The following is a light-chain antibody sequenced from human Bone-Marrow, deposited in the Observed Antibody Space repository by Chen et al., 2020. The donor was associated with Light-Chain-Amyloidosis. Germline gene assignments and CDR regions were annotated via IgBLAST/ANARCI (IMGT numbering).Light chain of an antibody. CDR2: DAS. CDR1: HSINIW. V-gene: IGKV1-5*01. CDR3: QQYDSYSVT. Sequence: DIQMTQSPSTVSASVGDRVTITCRASHSINIWVAWYQQKPGRAPKLLIYDASRVESGVPSRFSGSGYGTEFSLTISSLQHDDFATYYCQQYDSYSVTFGQGTTVE. J-gene: IGKJ2*01.